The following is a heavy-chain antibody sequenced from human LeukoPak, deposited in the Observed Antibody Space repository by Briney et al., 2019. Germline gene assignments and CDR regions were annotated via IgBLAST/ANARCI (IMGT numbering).Heavy chain of an antibody. Sequence: GGSLRLSCAASGFTFSSYGMHWVRQAPGKGLEWVAVIWYDGSNKYYVDSVKGRFTISRDNAKNSLYLQMNSLRDDDTAVYYCARETVGADSFFDSWGQGTLVTVSS. CDR1: GFTFSSYG. CDR3: ARETVGADSFFDS. V-gene: IGHV3-33*01. CDR2: IWYDGSNK. J-gene: IGHJ4*02. D-gene: IGHD4-23*01.